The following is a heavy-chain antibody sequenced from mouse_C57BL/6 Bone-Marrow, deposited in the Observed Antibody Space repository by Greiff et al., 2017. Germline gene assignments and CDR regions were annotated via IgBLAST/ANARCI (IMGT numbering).Heavy chain of an antibody. V-gene: IGHV1-19*01. Sequence: EVQLQQSGPVLVKPGASVKMSCKASGYTFTDYYMNWVKQSHGKSLEWIGVINPYNGGTSYNQKFKGKATLTVDKSSSTAYMELNSLTSEDSAVYYWARGRDYYGSSYKNWYFDVWGTGTTVTVSA. D-gene: IGHD1-1*01. CDR2: INPYNGGT. CDR3: ARGRDYYGSSYKNWYFDV. J-gene: IGHJ1*03. CDR1: GYTFTDYY.